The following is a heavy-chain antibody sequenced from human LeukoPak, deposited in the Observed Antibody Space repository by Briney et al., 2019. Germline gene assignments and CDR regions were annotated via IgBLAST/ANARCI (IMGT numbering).Heavy chain of an antibody. CDR1: GFTFDDYS. D-gene: IGHD5-18*01. CDR3: ARDRGYSQDY. J-gene: IGHJ4*02. Sequence: GGSLRLSCAASGFTFDDYSMHWVRQAPGKGLVWVSHINSDGSSTSYADSVKGRFTISRDNAKNTLYLQMNSLRAEDTAVYYCARDRGYSQDYWGQGTLVTVSS. CDR2: INSDGSST. V-gene: IGHV3-74*01.